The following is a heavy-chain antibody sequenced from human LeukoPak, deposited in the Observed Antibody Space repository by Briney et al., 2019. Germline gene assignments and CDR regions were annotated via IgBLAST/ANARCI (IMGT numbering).Heavy chain of an antibody. CDR2: IIPILGIA. Sequence: SVKVSCKASGGTFSSYAISWVRQAPGQGLEWMGRIIPILGIANYAQKFQGRVTITTDKSTSTAYMELSSLRSEDTAVYYCARVGGGAGRPFDYWGQGTLVTVSS. CDR1: GGTFSSYA. V-gene: IGHV1-69*04. CDR3: ARVGGGAGRPFDY. D-gene: IGHD3-16*01. J-gene: IGHJ4*02.